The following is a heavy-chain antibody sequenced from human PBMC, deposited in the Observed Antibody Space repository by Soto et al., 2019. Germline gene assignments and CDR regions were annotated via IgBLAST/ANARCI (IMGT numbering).Heavy chain of an antibody. CDR3: ARVEISSSSSY. D-gene: IGHD6-6*01. CDR2: FIPIFGTA. Sequence: SVKVSCKVSGGTFSSYAISWVRQAPGQGLEWMGGFIPIFGTANYAQKLQGRVTITADESTSTAYMELSSLRSEDTAVYYCARVEISSSSSYWGQGTLVTVSS. J-gene: IGHJ4*02. V-gene: IGHV1-69*13. CDR1: GGTFSSYA.